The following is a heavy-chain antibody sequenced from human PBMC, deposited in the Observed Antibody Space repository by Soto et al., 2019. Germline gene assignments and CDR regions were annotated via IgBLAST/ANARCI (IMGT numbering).Heavy chain of an antibody. CDR3: AKEPPYAFDI. CDR2: ISYDGSNK. J-gene: IGHJ3*02. V-gene: IGHV3-30*18. CDR1: GFTFSSYG. Sequence: QVQLVESGGGVVQPGRSLRLSCAASGFTFSSYGMHWVRQAPGKGLEWVAVISYDGSNKYYADSVKGRFTISRDNSKNTLYLQMNSLRAEDTAVYYCAKEPPYAFDIWGQGTMVTVSS.